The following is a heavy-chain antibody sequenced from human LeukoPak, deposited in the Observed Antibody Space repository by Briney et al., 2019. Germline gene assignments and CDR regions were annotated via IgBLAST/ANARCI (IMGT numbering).Heavy chain of an antibody. CDR3: ANTDSGAYYGTQNAFDI. V-gene: IGHV3-23*01. D-gene: IGHD1-26*01. CDR2: ISGSGGST. Sequence: AGGSLRLSCAASGFTFSSYAMSWVRQAPGKGLEWVSGISGSGGSTDYADSVKGRFTISRDNSKNTLYLQMNGLRAEDTAVYYCANTDSGAYYGTQNAFDIWGQGTTVTVSS. J-gene: IGHJ3*02. CDR1: GFTFSSYA.